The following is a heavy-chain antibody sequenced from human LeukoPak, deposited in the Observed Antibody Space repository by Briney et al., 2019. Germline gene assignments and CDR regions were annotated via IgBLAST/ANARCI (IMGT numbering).Heavy chain of an antibody. CDR1: GGSFSGYY. CDR2: INHSGST. CDR3: ARYCSSTSRYPYYYYGMDV. Sequence: SETLSLTCAVYGGSFSGYYWSWIRQPPGKGLEWIGEINHSGSTNYNPSLKSRVTISVDTSKNQFSLKLSSVTAADTAVYYCARYCSSTSRYPYYYYGMDVWGQGTTVTVSS. J-gene: IGHJ6*02. V-gene: IGHV4-34*01. D-gene: IGHD2-2*01.